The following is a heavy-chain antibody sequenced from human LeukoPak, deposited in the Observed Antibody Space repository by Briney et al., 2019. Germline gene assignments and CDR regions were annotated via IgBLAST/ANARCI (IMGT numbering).Heavy chain of an antibody. CDR1: GFTFGDYA. V-gene: IGHV3-49*04. CDR2: IRSKAYGGTT. Sequence: GGSLRLSCTASGFTFGDYAMSWVRQAPGKGLEWVGFIRSKAYGGTTEYAASVKGRFTISRDDSKSIAYLQMNSLKTEDTAVYYCARDPGCSGGSCYSDWFDPWGQGTLVTVSS. CDR3: ARDPGCSGGSCYSDWFDP. D-gene: IGHD2-15*01. J-gene: IGHJ5*02.